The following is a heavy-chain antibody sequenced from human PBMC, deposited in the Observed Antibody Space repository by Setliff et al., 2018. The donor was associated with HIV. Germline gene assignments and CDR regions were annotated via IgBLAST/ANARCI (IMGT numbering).Heavy chain of an antibody. CDR2: IIPIFGTT. Sequence: SVKVSCKASGGTFSSYAIHWVRQAPGQGLEWMGRIIPIFGTTNYAQKFQGRVTITADKSTSTAYMELSSLRSEDTAVYFCARERITMIRGVNGDYWGQGTVVTVSS. J-gene: IGHJ4*03. CDR1: GGTFSSYA. CDR3: ARERITMIRGVNGDY. V-gene: IGHV1-69*06. D-gene: IGHD3-10*01.